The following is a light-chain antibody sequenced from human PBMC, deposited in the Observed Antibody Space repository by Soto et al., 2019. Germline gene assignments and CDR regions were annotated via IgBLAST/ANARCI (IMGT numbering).Light chain of an antibody. CDR2: SAS. J-gene: IGKJ5*01. Sequence: IQMTQSPSSLSASVVNRFTITFRASQSVSKFLNWYQHKPGKAPKLLIFSASTLESGVPSRFSGSGSGTYFTLTISSLEPEDFAVYYCQQRSNWPPITFGQGTRLEIK. V-gene: IGKV1-39*01. CDR3: QQRSNWPPIT. CDR1: QSVSKF.